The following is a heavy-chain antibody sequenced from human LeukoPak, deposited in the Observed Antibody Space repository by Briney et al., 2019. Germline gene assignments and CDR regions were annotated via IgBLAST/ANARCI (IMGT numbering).Heavy chain of an antibody. Sequence: GGSLRLSCAASGFTFSSYAMHWVRQAPGKGLEYVSAISSNGGSTYYANSVKGRFTISRDNSKNTLYLQMNSLRAEDTAVYYCARVLSYSSGYYYYMDVWGKGTTVTISS. CDR3: ARVLSYSSGYYYYMDV. V-gene: IGHV3-64*01. CDR2: ISSNGGST. CDR1: GFTFSSYA. D-gene: IGHD3-22*01. J-gene: IGHJ6*03.